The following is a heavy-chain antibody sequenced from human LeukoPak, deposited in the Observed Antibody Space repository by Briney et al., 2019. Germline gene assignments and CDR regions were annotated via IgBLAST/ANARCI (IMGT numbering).Heavy chain of an antibody. D-gene: IGHD2-2*01. CDR3: ARGQPSFLDLGYCSSTSCPNYYYYYMDV. V-gene: IGHV1-69*13. Sequence: ASVKVSCKASGGTFSSYAISWVRQAPGQGLEWMGGIIPIFGTANYAQKFQGRVTITADESTSTAYMELSSLRSEDTAVYYCARGQPSFLDLGYCSSTSCPNYYYYYMDVWGKGTTVTVSS. CDR1: GGTFSSYA. J-gene: IGHJ6*03. CDR2: IIPIFGTA.